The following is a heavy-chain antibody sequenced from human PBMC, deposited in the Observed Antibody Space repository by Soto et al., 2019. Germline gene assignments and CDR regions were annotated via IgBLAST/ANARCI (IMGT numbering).Heavy chain of an antibody. V-gene: IGHV3-33*01. CDR1: GFTFSSYG. CDR3: ARVQESLSSGWYGGVDY. Sequence: PGGSLRLSCAASGFTFSSYGMHWVRQAPGKGLEWVAVIWYDGSNKYYADSVKGRFTISRDNSKNTLYLQMNSLRAEDTAVYYCARVQESLSSGWYGGVDYWGQGTLVTVSS. D-gene: IGHD6-19*01. J-gene: IGHJ4*02. CDR2: IWYDGSNK.